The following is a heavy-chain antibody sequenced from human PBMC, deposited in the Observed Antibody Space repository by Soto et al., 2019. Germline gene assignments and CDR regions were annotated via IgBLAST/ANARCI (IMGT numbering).Heavy chain of an antibody. D-gene: IGHD2-15*01. CDR3: AKVYGSGSRPYYYGMDV. V-gene: IGHV3-23*01. CDR2: VSGSGDTS. J-gene: IGHJ6*02. CDR1: GFSFSTYA. Sequence: GGSLRLSCAASGFSFSTYAMTWVRQAPGKGLEWVSVVSGSGDTSYYAESVKDRFTSSRDNSKNTLYLEMNSLRGDDTAVYYCAKVYGSGSRPYYYGMDVWGQGTTVTVSS.